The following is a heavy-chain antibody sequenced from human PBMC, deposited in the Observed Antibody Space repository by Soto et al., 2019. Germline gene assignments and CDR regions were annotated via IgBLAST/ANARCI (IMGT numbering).Heavy chain of an antibody. CDR3: VRDRALDSSGHWFDT. V-gene: IGHV4-31*03. CDR2: IYHIGSP. J-gene: IGHJ5*02. D-gene: IGHD6-19*01. CDR1: GRSVSSGGYY. Sequence: PSETLSLTCTVSGRSVSSGGYYWTWIRQHPGRGLEWIGYIYHIGSPYYNPSLESRVTISLDTSKNQFSLNLTSVTAADTAIYCCVRDRALDSSGHWFDTWGQGTLVTVSS.